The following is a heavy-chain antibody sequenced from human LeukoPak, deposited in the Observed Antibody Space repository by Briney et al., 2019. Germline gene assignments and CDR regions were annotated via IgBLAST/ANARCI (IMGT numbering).Heavy chain of an antibody. CDR1: EFTFSSYV. CDR2: ISSYSNTI. D-gene: IGHD3-10*01. J-gene: IGHJ4*02. Sequence: GGSLRLSCAASEFTFSSYVMSWVRQAPGKGLEWVSYISSYSNTIYYADSAKGRFTISRDNAKNSLYLQMNSLTDEDTAVYYCTRVKGDGVISDYWGPGTQVTVSA. V-gene: IGHV3-48*02. CDR3: TRVKGDGVISDY.